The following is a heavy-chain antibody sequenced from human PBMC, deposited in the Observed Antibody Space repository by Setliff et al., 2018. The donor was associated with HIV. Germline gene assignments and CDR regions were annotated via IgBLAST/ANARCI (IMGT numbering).Heavy chain of an antibody. D-gene: IGHD2-2*01. CDR1: GFSVSNYY. J-gene: IGHJ4*02. Sequence: GGSLRLSCAASGFSVSNYYMAWVRQAPGKGLEWVSTIYSDGTTYHADPVKGRFTLSRDNSKNTLFLQMNSLRPEDTAVFYCARLRLFSSALDYWGQGTLVTVSS. CDR3: ARLRLFSSALDY. CDR2: IYSDGTT. V-gene: IGHV3-66*02.